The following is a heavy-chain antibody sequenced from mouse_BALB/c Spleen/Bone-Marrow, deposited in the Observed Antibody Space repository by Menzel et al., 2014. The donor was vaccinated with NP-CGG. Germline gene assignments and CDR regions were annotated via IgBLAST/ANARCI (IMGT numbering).Heavy chain of an antibody. J-gene: IGHJ2*01. Sequence: VQLKDSGPGLVKPSQSLSLTCTVTGYSITSDYAWNWIRQFPGNKLEWMGFIRYSGGTSYNPSLKSRISITRDTSKNQFFLQLNSVTTEDTATYYCARKVVRSYFDYWGQGTTLTVSS. CDR3: ARKVVRSYFDY. CDR2: IRYSGGT. CDR1: GYSITSDYA. V-gene: IGHV3-2*02. D-gene: IGHD1-1*01.